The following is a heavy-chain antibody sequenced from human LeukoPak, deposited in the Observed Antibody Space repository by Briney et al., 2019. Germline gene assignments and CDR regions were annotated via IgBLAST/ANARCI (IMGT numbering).Heavy chain of an antibody. J-gene: IGHJ4*02. CDR1: GFTFSGSG. CDR2: IRSKANSYAT. V-gene: IGHV3-73*01. CDR3: TSGDPKYYYDSSGYYGY. D-gene: IGHD3-22*01. Sequence: AGGSLRLSCAASGFTFSGSGMHWVRQACGKGLEWVGRIRSKANSYATAYAASVKGRFTMSRDDSKNTAYLQMNSLKTEDTAVYYCTSGDPKYYYDSSGYYGYWGQGTLVTVSS.